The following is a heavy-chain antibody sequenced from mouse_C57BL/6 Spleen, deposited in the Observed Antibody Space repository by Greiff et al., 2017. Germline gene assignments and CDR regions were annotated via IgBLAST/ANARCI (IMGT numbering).Heavy chain of an antibody. Sequence: QVQLKESGPGLVAPSQSLSITCTVSGFSLTSYGVHWVRQPPGKGLEWLVVIWSDGSTTYNSALKSRLSISKDNSKIQVFLKMNSLQTDDTAMYYCARHTYGSSPYYAMDYWGQGTSVTVSS. CDR2: IWSDGST. CDR3: ARHTYGSSPYYAMDY. V-gene: IGHV2-6-1*01. J-gene: IGHJ4*01. D-gene: IGHD1-1*01. CDR1: GFSLTSYG.